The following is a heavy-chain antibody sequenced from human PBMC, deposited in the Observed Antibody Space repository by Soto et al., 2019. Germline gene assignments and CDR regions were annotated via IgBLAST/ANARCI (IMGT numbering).Heavy chain of an antibody. CDR3: ARVEYSSSWYYYYYMDV. CDR1: GFTFSSYG. Sequence: GGSLRLSCAASGFTFSSYGMHWVRQAPGKGLEWVAVIWYDGSNKYYADSVKGRFTISRDNSKNTLYLQMNSLRAEDTAVYYCARVEYSSSWYYYYYMDVWGKGTTVTVSS. V-gene: IGHV3-33*01. J-gene: IGHJ6*03. D-gene: IGHD6-13*01. CDR2: IWYDGSNK.